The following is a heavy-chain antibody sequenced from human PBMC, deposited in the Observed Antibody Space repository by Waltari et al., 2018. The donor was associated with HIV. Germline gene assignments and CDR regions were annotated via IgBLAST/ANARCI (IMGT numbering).Heavy chain of an antibody. J-gene: IGHJ5*02. V-gene: IGHV6-1*01. CDR1: GERFSSDTAA. D-gene: IGHD5-18*01. CDR3: VRDSYGFDT. CDR2: TYHRSEWLY. Sequence: KQSGPGLVEASHSIFLSCLISGERFSSDTAAWNWVRQSPAGGLQWLGRTYHRSEWLYDYSVSLKGRMVINLDTDKNQFSLHLSSVTPGDTATYYCVRDSYGFDTWGEGTLVNVPP.